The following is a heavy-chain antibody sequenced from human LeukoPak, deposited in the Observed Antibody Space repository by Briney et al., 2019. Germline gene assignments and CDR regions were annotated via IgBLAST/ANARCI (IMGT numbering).Heavy chain of an antibody. D-gene: IGHD1-26*01. Sequence: RGSLRLSCAASGFTFSSYAMSWVRQAPGKGLEWVSAISGSGGSTYYADSVKGRFTISRDNSKNTLYLQMYSLRAEDTAVYCCAKRGVGATRDAFDIWGQGTMVTVSS. CDR1: GFTFSSYA. CDR3: AKRGVGATRDAFDI. J-gene: IGHJ3*02. V-gene: IGHV3-23*01. CDR2: ISGSGGST.